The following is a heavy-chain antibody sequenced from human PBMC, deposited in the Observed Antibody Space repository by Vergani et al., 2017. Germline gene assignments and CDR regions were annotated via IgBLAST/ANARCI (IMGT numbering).Heavy chain of an antibody. V-gene: IGHV3-74*03. CDR2: IKSDGSIT. J-gene: IGHJ4*02. CDR1: GFSFNSYW. D-gene: IGHD4-17*01. CDR3: ARGASGDYVSSFDY. Sequence: DVHLAESGGGLFQPGGSLRLSCSASGFSFNSYWMHWVRQVPGKGLLWVSRIKSDGSITAYADSVKGRFTISRDNAQNTLYLQMNSLRVEDTAVYYCARGASGDYVSSFDYWGQGTLVTVSS.